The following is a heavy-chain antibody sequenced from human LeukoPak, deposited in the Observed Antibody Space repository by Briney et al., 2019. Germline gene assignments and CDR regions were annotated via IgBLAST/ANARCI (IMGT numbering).Heavy chain of an antibody. J-gene: IGHJ4*02. CDR2: FDPEDGET. CDR3: ATAPRYSSSRYYFDY. V-gene: IGHV1-24*01. D-gene: IGHD6-13*01. Sequence: GASVKVSCKVSGYTLTELSMHWVRQAPGKGLEWMGGFDPEDGETIYAQKFQGRVTMTEDTSTDTAYMELSSLRSEDTAVYYCATAPRYSSSRYYFDYWGQGTLVTVSS. CDR1: GYTLTELS.